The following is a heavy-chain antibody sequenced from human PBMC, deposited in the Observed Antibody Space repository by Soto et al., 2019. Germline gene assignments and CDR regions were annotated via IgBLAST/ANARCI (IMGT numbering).Heavy chain of an antibody. D-gene: IGHD6-13*01. CDR3: AKDMSGIAAAGLPFDY. CDR2: ISGSGGST. J-gene: IGHJ4*02. V-gene: IGHV3-23*01. Sequence: PGGSLRLSCAASGFTFSSYAMSWVRQAPGKGLEWVSAISGSGGSTYYADSVKGRFTISRDNSKNTLYLQMNSLRAEDTALYYCAKDMSGIAAAGLPFDYWGQGTLVTVSS. CDR1: GFTFSSYA.